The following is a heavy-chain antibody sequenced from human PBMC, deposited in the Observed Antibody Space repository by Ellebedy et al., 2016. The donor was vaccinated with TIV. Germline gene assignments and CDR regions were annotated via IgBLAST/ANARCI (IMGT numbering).Heavy chain of an antibody. D-gene: IGHD3-22*01. Sequence: GSLRLSXTVSGYSISSGYYWGWIRQPPGKGLEWIGSIYHSGSTYYNPSLKSRVTISVDTSKNQFSLKLSSVTAADTAVYYCARGTHYYDSTEDAFDIWGQGTMVTVSS. V-gene: IGHV4-38-2*02. CDR3: ARGTHYYDSTEDAFDI. CDR1: GYSISSGYY. J-gene: IGHJ3*02. CDR2: IYHSGST.